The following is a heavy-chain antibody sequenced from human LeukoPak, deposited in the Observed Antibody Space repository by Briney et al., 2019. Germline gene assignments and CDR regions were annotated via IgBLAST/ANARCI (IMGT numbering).Heavy chain of an antibody. V-gene: IGHV4-59*02. Sequence: SETLSLTCTVSGDSVTNHQWSWVRQPPGKGLEWIAYIHHSGSTNYNPSLKNRVTISIDTSKNQFSLRLISVTAAATAVYYCARYPLAFDFWGQGILVTVSS. J-gene: IGHJ4*02. CDR2: IHHSGST. CDR3: ARYPLAFDF. D-gene: IGHD6-6*01. CDR1: GDSVTNHQ.